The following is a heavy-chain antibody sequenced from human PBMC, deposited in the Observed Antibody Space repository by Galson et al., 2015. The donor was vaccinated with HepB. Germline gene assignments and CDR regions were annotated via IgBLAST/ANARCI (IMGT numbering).Heavy chain of an antibody. V-gene: IGHV3-23*01. CDR2: VTGSVGSA. CDR1: GFTFRDYA. J-gene: IGHJ3*02. D-gene: IGHD3-16*01. Sequence: SLRLSCAASGFTFRDYAMSWVRQAPGKGLEWVSSVTGSVGSAYYADSVKGRFTISRDNSKNTLYLQMSSLRVEDTAVHYCAKPVTKGGVNGPFDIWGQGTKVTVSS. CDR3: AKPVTKGGVNGPFDI.